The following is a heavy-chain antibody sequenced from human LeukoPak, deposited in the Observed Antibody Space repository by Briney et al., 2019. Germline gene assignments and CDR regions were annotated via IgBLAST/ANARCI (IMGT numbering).Heavy chain of an antibody. V-gene: IGHV1-8*03. CDR2: INPNSGNT. CDR3: AREDIVVVPPSRPFDP. CDR1: GYTVTSYD. J-gene: IGHJ5*02. D-gene: IGHD2-2*01. Sequence: GASVKVSCKASGYTVTSYDINWVRQATGQGLEWMGWINPNSGNTGYAQKFQGRVTLTRDTSINTAYMELSNLRSEDTAVYYCAREDIVVVPPSRPFDPWGQGTLVTVSS.